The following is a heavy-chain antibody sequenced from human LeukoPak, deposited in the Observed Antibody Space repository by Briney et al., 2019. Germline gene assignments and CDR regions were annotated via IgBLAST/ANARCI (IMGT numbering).Heavy chain of an antibody. J-gene: IGHJ2*01. D-gene: IGHD3-3*01. CDR1: GGSVSSGSYY. CDR2: IYYSGST. CDR3: ARGPKRITIFGVVPRYFDL. Sequence: SETLSLTCTVSGGSVSSGSYYWSWIRQPPGKGLEWIGYIYYSGSTNYNPSLKSRVTISVDTSKNQFSLKLSSVTAADTAVYYCARGPKRITIFGVVPRYFDLWGRGTLVTVSS. V-gene: IGHV4-61*01.